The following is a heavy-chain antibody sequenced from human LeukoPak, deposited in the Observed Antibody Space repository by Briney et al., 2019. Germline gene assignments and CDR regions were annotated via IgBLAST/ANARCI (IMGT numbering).Heavy chain of an antibody. D-gene: IGHD4-17*01. CDR1: GGTFSSYA. Sequence: ASVKVSCKASGGTFSSYAISWVRQAPGQGLEWMGWINPNSGVTNYVRKFQGRVTMTRDTSISTAYMELSRLRSDDAAVYYCARSDDYGDYGQRKAIDIWGQGTMVTVSS. CDR3: ARSDDYGDYGQRKAIDI. V-gene: IGHV1-2*02. CDR2: INPNSGVT. J-gene: IGHJ3*02.